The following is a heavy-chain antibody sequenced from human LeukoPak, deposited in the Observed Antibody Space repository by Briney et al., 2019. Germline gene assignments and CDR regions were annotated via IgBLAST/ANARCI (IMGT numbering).Heavy chain of an antibody. CDR1: GYTFTSYG. V-gene: IGHV1-18*01. CDR2: ISANNGNT. Sequence: ASVKVSCKASGYTFTSYGISWVRQAPGQGLEWMGWISANNGNTNYAQKLQGRVTMTTDTSTSTAYMELRSLRSDDTAVYYCARDHIAVAGNAAFDIWGQGTMVTVSS. D-gene: IGHD6-19*01. CDR3: ARDHIAVAGNAAFDI. J-gene: IGHJ3*02.